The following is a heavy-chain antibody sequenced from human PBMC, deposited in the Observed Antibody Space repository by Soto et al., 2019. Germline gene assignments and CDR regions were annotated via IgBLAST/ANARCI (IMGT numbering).Heavy chain of an antibody. D-gene: IGHD3-3*01. CDR3: AREGTRGYDFGSVAGSYYGMDV. Sequence: QVQLQESGPGLVKPSETLSLTCTVSGGSVSSGSYYWSWIRQPPGKGLEWIGYIYYSGSTNYNPSLKSRVTISVDTSKNQFSLKLSSVTAAVTAVYYCAREGTRGYDFGSVAGSYYGMDVWGQGTTVTVSS. V-gene: IGHV4-61*01. CDR2: IYYSGST. J-gene: IGHJ6*02. CDR1: GGSVSSGSYY.